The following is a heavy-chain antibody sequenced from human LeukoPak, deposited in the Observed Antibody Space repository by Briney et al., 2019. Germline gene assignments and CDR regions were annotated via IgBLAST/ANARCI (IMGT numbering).Heavy chain of an antibody. V-gene: IGHV4-39*01. CDR3: ARRTPYSSGWHSFDY. D-gene: IGHD6-19*01. CDR1: GGSISSSNYY. CDR2: IYYSGST. J-gene: IGHJ4*02. Sequence: SETLSLTCTVSGGSISSSNYYWGWIRQPPGKGLEWIGSIYYSGSTYYNPSLKSRVTTSVDTSKNQFSLKLSSVTVTDTAVYYCARRTPYSSGWHSFDYWGQGTLVTVSS.